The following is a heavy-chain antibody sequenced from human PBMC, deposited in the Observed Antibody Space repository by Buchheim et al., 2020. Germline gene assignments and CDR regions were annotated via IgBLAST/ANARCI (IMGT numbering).Heavy chain of an antibody. CDR1: GGTFSSYA. CDR3: ARATVLLWFGLTYPPYYGMDV. V-gene: IGHV1-69*06. Sequence: QVQLVQSGAEVKKPGSSVKVSCKASGGTFSSYAISWVRQAPGQGLEWMGGIIPIFGTANYAQKFQGRVTITAAKSTSTAHMELSSLRSEDTAVYYCARATVLLWFGLTYPPYYGMDVWGQGTT. D-gene: IGHD3-10*01. CDR2: IIPIFGTA. J-gene: IGHJ6*02.